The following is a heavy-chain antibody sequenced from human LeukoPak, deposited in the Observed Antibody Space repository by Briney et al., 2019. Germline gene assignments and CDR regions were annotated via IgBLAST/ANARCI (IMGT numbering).Heavy chain of an antibody. V-gene: IGHV3-49*04. CDR3: TTVYNGDSSGDY. Sequence: GGSLRLSCTASGFTFGDYAMSWVRQAPGKGLEWVGFIRSKAYGGTTEYAASVKGRFTISRDDSKNTLYLQMNSLKTEDTAVYYCTTVYNGDSSGDYWGQGTLVTVSS. CDR1: GFTFGDYA. CDR2: IRSKAYGGTT. J-gene: IGHJ4*02. D-gene: IGHD3-22*01.